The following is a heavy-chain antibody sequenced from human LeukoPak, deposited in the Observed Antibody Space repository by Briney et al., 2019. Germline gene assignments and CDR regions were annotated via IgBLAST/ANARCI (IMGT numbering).Heavy chain of an antibody. J-gene: IGHJ4*02. Sequence: GGSLRLSCAASGFAFSSYAMSWVRQAPGKGLEWVSGISGSGGSTYYAESVKGRFTISRDNSKNTLHLQMNSLRAEDTAVYYCAKSYGYSNTWYDYWGQGTLVTVSS. CDR2: ISGSGGST. CDR3: AKSYGYSNTWYDY. D-gene: IGHD6-13*01. CDR1: GFAFSSYA. V-gene: IGHV3-23*01.